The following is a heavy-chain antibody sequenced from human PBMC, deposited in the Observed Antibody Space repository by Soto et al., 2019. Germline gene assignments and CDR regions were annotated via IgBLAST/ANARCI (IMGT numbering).Heavy chain of an antibody. CDR1: GYTFTSYG. Sequence: GASVKVSCKASGYTFTSYGISWVRQAPGQGLEWMGWISAYNGNTNYAQKLQGRVTMTTDTSTSTAYMELRSLRSDDTAVYYCARDRGGYSGYGTFDYWGQGTLVTVPQ. D-gene: IGHD5-12*01. CDR3: ARDRGGYSGYGTFDY. J-gene: IGHJ4*02. CDR2: ISAYNGNT. V-gene: IGHV1-18*01.